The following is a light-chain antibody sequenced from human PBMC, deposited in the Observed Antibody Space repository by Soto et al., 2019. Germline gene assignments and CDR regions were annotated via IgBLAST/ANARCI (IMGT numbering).Light chain of an antibody. J-gene: IGLJ1*01. CDR1: SRGIGAYNY. CDR3: FSHRSGDSHV. CDR2: GVT. V-gene: IGLV2-14*01. Sequence: QSALTQPASVSGSPGQSITLSCTGTSRGIGAYNYVSWYQQFPGKAPKLMIYGVTNRPSGVSNRFSGSKTGNTASLTISGLQAEDEADYYCFSHRSGDSHVFGTGAKVTV.